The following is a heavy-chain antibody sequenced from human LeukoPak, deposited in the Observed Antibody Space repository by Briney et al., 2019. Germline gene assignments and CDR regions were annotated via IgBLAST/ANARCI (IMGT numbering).Heavy chain of an antibody. CDR1: GFTVSSNY. V-gene: IGHV3-53*01. J-gene: IGHJ4*02. D-gene: IGHD3-22*01. CDR3: ARDRYYDSSGYYPFDY. CDR2: IYSGGST. Sequence: GGSLRLSCAASGFTVSSNYMSWVRQAPGKGLEGVSVIYSGGSTYYADSVKGRFTISRDNSKNTLYLQMNSLRAEDTAVYYCARDRYYDSSGYYPFDYWGQGTLVTVSS.